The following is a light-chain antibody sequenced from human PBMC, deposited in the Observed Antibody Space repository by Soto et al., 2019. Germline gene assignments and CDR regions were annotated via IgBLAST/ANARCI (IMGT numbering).Light chain of an antibody. V-gene: IGKV3-11*01. CDR3: QQRSNRQLN. J-gene: IGKJ4*01. Sequence: EIVLTQSPATLSLSPVERATLSCRARQSVSSYLAWYQQKPGQAPRLLIYDASNRATGIPARFSGSGSGTDSTLTIRSLDPEDFPTYYSQQRSNRQLNLVGGTKV. CDR2: DAS. CDR1: QSVSSY.